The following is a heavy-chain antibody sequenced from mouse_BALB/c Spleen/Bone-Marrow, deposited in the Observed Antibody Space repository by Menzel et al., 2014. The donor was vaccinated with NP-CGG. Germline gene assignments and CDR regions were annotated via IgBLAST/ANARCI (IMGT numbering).Heavy chain of an antibody. Sequence: EVKLQESGAELVKPGASVKLSCTASGFNIKDTYMHWVKQRPEQGLEWIVGIDPANGNTKYDPKFQGKATITADTSSNTAYLRLSSLTSEDTAVYYCAYYRYDEGGFAFWGQGTLVTVSA. D-gene: IGHD2-14*01. CDR2: IDPANGNT. V-gene: IGHV14-3*02. CDR3: AYYRYDEGGFAF. CDR1: GFNIKDTY. J-gene: IGHJ3*01.